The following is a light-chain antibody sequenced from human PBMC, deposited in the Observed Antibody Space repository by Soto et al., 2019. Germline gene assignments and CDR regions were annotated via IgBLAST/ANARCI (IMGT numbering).Light chain of an antibody. CDR2: GAS. V-gene: IGKV3-15*01. CDR3: QQYGSSGT. J-gene: IGKJ1*01. CDR1: QSVSSD. Sequence: EIGIIQSPTTLSVFPGGRATLSRRASQSVSSDLAWYQHKPGQAPRLLIYGASTRATGIPARFSGRGSGTEFTLTISSLEPEDFAVYYCQQYGSSGTFGQGTKVDIK.